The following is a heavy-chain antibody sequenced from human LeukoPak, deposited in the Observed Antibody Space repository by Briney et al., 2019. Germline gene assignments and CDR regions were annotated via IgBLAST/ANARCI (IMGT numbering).Heavy chain of an antibody. CDR3: ARALSYTRPMDV. CDR2: IYYSGGT. J-gene: IGHJ6*03. CDR1: GGSISSYY. V-gene: IGHV4-59*01. D-gene: IGHD3-16*02. Sequence: PSETLSLTCTVSGGSISSYYWNWIRQPPGKGLEWIGYIYYSGGTDYNPSLKSRVTISEDTSKNQFSLKLDSVTAADTAVYYCARALSYTRPMDVWGNGTTVTVSS.